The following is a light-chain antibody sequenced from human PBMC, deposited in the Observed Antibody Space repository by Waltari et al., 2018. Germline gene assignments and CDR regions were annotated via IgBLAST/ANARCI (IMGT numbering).Light chain of an antibody. V-gene: IGLV2-14*03. CDR1: RSDIGAFND. CDR2: DVN. J-gene: IGLJ2*01. CDR3: SSYTTFGTVL. Sequence: QSALTQPASVSGSPGQSLTISCTGARSDIGAFNDVSWYQQHPDKPPKVIIYDVNSRPSGVSSRFAVSKSGDTASLTISGLQAEDEAHYYCSSYTTFGTVLFGGGT.